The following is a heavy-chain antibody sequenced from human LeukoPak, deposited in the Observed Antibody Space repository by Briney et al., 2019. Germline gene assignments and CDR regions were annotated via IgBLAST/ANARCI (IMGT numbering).Heavy chain of an antibody. J-gene: IGHJ5*02. CDR1: GGSFSGYY. CDR2: INHSGST. Sequence: PSETLSLTCAVYGGSFSGYYWGWIRQPPGKGLEWIGEINHSGSTNYNPSLKSRVTISVDTSKNQFSLKLSSVTAADTAVYYCARGRLAVGLNWFDPWGQGTLVTVSS. CDR3: ARGRLAVGLNWFDP. V-gene: IGHV4-34*01. D-gene: IGHD6-19*01.